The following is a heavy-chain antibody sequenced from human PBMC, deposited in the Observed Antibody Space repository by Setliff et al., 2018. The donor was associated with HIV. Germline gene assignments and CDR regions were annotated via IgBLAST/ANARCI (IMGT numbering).Heavy chain of an antibody. Sequence: GGSLRLSCAASGFSFSAYEMEWVRQAPGKGLEWISHISSSGNIVYYADSVKGRFTISRDNAKKLLYLQMNSLRAEDTAVYYCASGNDYVWGSYQYWGQGALVTVSS. D-gene: IGHD3-16*02. CDR3: ASGNDYVWGSYQY. V-gene: IGHV3-48*03. CDR1: GFSFSAYE. CDR2: ISSSGNIV. J-gene: IGHJ1*01.